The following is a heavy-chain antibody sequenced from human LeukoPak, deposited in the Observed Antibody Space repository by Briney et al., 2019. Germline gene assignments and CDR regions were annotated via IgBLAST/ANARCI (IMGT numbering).Heavy chain of an antibody. V-gene: IGHV1-8*01. Sequence: ASVKVSCKASGYTFTSYDINWVRQATGQGLEWMGWMNPNSGNTGYAQKFQGRVTMTRNTSISTAYMELSSLRSEDTAVYYCARVSLSTMVRGVIWWFDPWGQGTLVTVSS. D-gene: IGHD3-10*01. CDR1: GYTFTSYD. J-gene: IGHJ5*02. CDR3: ARVSLSTMVRGVIWWFDP. CDR2: MNPNSGNT.